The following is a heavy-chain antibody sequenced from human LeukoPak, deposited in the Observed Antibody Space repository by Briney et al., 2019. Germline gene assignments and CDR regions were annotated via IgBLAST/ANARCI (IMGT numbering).Heavy chain of an antibody. J-gene: IGHJ3*02. CDR3: ASPRGYSGYERAFDI. CDR1: GGSISSSNW. V-gene: IGHV4-4*02. D-gene: IGHD5-12*01. Sequence: SGTLSLTCAVSGGSISSSNWWSWVRQPPGKGLEWIGEIYHSGSTNYNPSLKSRVTISVDKSKNQFSLKLSSVTAADTAVYNCASPRGYSGYERAFDIWGQGTMVTVSS. CDR2: IYHSGST.